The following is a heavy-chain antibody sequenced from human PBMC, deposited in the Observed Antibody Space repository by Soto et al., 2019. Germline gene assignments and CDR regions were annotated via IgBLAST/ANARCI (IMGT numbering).Heavy chain of an antibody. J-gene: IGHJ4*02. CDR3: AHDSSGWYGFDS. CDR1: GFSLTTKGVG. CDR2: IYWDDDK. D-gene: IGHD6-19*01. V-gene: IGHV2-5*02. Sequence: QITLKESGPTLVKPTQPLTLTCTFSGFSLTTKGVGVAWIRQPPGKALEWLALIYWDDDKRYSPPLKSRLTITKDTSKNRVVLTMTNMDPVDTAKYYCAHDSSGWYGFDSWGQGTLVTVSS.